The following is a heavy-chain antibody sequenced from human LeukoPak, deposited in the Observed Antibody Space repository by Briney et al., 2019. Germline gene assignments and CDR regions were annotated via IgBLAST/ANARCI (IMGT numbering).Heavy chain of an antibody. CDR2: INPNSGGT. J-gene: IGHJ4*02. CDR3: ARVSVDSSGYYLYYFDY. Sequence: ASVKVSCEASGYTFTGYYMHWVRQAPGQGLEWMGWINPNSGGTNYAQKFQGRVTMTRDTSISTAYMELSRLRSDDTAVYYCARVSVDSSGYYLYYFDYWGQGTLVTVSS. V-gene: IGHV1-2*02. CDR1: GYTFTGYY. D-gene: IGHD3-22*01.